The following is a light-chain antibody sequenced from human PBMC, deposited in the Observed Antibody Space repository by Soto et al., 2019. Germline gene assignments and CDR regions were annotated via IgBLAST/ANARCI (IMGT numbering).Light chain of an antibody. J-gene: IGKJ1*01. V-gene: IGKV3-11*01. Sequence: EIVLTQSPASLSLSPGERATLSCRASQSVSNYLAWYQQKPGQAPRLLIYDASNRATGIPAKFSGSGSGTDFTLPISSLEPEDFAVYYCQQRSNWPWTFGQGTKVELK. CDR2: DAS. CDR1: QSVSNY. CDR3: QQRSNWPWT.